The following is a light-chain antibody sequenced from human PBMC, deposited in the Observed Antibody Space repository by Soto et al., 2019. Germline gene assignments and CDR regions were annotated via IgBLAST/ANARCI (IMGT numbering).Light chain of an antibody. J-gene: IGKJ5*01. CDR2: AAS. Sequence: ETVLMQSPGTLSLSPGERATLSCRASQSSSSYLTWYQQRPGQAPRLLIYAASRRATGIPDRFSGSGSGTDFTLTISRLEPEDFAVYYCQQYSTSPITFGQGTRLEIK. CDR3: QQYSTSPIT. CDR1: QSSSSY. V-gene: IGKV3-20*01.